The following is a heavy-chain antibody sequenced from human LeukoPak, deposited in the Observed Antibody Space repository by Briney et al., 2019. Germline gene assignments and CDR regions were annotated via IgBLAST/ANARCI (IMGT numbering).Heavy chain of an antibody. Sequence: ASVKVSCKASGYTFTGYYMHWVRQAPGQGFEWMGWINPNSGGTNYAQKFQGRVTMTRDTSISAAYMELSRLRSDDTAVYYCARDLYSGYGRGRSAFDYWGQGTLVTVSS. J-gene: IGHJ4*02. D-gene: IGHD5-12*01. CDR2: INPNSGGT. CDR1: GYTFTGYY. CDR3: ARDLYSGYGRGRSAFDY. V-gene: IGHV1-2*02.